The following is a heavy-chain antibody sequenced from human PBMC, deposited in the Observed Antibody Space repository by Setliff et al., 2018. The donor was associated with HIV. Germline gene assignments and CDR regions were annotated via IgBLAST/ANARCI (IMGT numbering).Heavy chain of an antibody. V-gene: IGHV1-69*05. Sequence: VKVSCKASGGTFSSYAISWVRQAPGQGLEWMGGIIPIFGTANYAQKFQGRVTITTDESTSTAYMELSSLRSEETALYYCARTREMVRGVITPAFDYWGLGTLVTVSS. CDR2: IIPIFGTA. J-gene: IGHJ4*02. CDR1: GGTFSSYA. CDR3: ARTREMVRGVITPAFDY. D-gene: IGHD3-10*01.